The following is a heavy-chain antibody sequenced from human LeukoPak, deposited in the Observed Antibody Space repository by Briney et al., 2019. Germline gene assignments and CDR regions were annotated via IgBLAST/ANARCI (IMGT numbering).Heavy chain of an antibody. D-gene: IGHD6-19*01. CDR1: GGSITGYY. Sequence: SETLSLTCTVSGGSITGYYWGWIRQPPGKGLEWIGYIYHSGSTKYNPSLKSRVTMSVDTSKNHFSLKLSSVTAAGTAVYYCARDAVAGRVYYFDYWGQGILVTVSS. CDR3: ARDAVAGRVYYFDY. CDR2: IYHSGST. V-gene: IGHV4-59*01. J-gene: IGHJ4*02.